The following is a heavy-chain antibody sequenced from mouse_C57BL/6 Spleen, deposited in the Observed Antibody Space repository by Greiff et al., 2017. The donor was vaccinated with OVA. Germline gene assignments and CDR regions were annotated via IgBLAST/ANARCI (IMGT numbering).Heavy chain of an antibody. CDR2: IDPANGNT. Sequence: EVQLQQSVAELVRPGASVKLSCTASGFNIKNTYMHWVKQRPEQGLEWIGRIDPANGNTKYGPKFQGKATITADTSSNTAYLQLSSLTSEDTAIYYCARVYYGSSYPYYFDYWGQGTTLTVSS. CDR1: GFNIKNTY. CDR3: ARVYYGSSYPYYFDY. D-gene: IGHD1-1*01. V-gene: IGHV14-3*01. J-gene: IGHJ2*01.